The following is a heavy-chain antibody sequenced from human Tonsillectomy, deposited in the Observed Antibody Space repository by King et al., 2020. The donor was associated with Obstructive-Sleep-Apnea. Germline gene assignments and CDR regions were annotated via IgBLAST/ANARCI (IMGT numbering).Heavy chain of an antibody. CDR2: IYYSGST. CDR3: ARNGSPQLVEYFQH. CDR1: GGSISTYY. Sequence: VQLQESGPGLVKPSETLSLTCTVSGGSISTYYWSWIRQPPGKGLEWIGDIYYSGSTTSNPPLMSRVTISVDTSNNQFSLRLSSVTAADTAVYYGARNGSPQLVEYFQHWGQGTLVTVSS. J-gene: IGHJ1*01. V-gene: IGHV4-59*08. D-gene: IGHD6-13*01.